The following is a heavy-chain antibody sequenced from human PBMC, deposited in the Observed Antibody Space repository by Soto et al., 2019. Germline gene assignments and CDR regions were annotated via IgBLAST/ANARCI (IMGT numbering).Heavy chain of an antibody. CDR3: AKDPNTDVLGGFEC. V-gene: IGHV3-23*01. D-gene: IGHD2-15*01. J-gene: IGHJ3*01. CDR2: VSGTGTRK. Sequence: RSLRLSSAVARFCFSSSTIAWVRQVPGKGLEWVSGVSGTGTRKSSADSVKGRFTISRDNSERTLSPQVNSLRDEDTAVYYCAKDPNTDVLGGFECWGQGTMVT. CDR1: RFCFSSST.